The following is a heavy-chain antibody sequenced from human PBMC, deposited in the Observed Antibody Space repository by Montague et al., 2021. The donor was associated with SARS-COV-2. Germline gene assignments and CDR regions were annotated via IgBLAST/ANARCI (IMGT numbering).Heavy chain of an antibody. V-gene: IGHV4-34*01. J-gene: IGHJ3*02. Sequence: SETLSLTCAVYGGSFSGYYWNWIRQPPGKGLEWIGEINHSGSTNYNPSLKSRVTISVDTSNNQFSLKLSSVTAADTAVYYCARVRGITMIVVVIAGAFDIWGQGTMVTVSS. CDR3: ARVRGITMIVVVIAGAFDI. D-gene: IGHD3-22*01. CDR1: GGSFSGYY. CDR2: INHSGST.